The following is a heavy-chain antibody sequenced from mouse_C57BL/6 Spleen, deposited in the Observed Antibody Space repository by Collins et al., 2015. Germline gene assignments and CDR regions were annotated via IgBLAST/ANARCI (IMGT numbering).Heavy chain of an antibody. Sequence: EVQLVESGGDLVKPGGSLKLSCAASGFTFSSYGMSWVRQTPDKRLEWVATISSGGSYTYYPDSVKGRFTISRDNAKNTLYLQMSSLKSEDTAMYYCARHYYGPPFDYWGQGTTLTVSS. J-gene: IGHJ2*01. CDR3: ARHYYGPPFDY. D-gene: IGHD1-1*01. CDR2: ISSGGSYT. V-gene: IGHV5-6*01. CDR1: GFTFSSYG.